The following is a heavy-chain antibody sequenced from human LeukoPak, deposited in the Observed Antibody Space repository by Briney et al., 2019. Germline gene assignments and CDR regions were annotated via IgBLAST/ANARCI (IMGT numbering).Heavy chain of an antibody. Sequence: PGGSLRLSCAASGFTFSSYAMHWVRQAPGKGLEWVAVISYDGSNKYYADSVKGRFTISRDNSKNTLYLQMNSLRAEDTAVYYCAKDRSLNYASFDYWGQGTLVTVSS. J-gene: IGHJ4*02. V-gene: IGHV3-30-3*01. D-gene: IGHD2-2*01. CDR1: GFTFSSYA. CDR3: AKDRSLNYASFDY. CDR2: ISYDGSNK.